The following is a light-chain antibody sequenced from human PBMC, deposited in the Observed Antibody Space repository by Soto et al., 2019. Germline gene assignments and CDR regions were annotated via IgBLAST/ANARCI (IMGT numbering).Light chain of an antibody. Sequence: IVVTQSPLSLRVTLGEPASISCRSSQSLLHINGYNYLDWYLQKPGQSPQLLIYLASNRASGVPDRFSGSGSGTDFTLTISRLEPEDFAVYYCQQYGSSPPLTFGGGTRLEI. CDR3: QQYGSSPPLT. CDR1: QSLLHINGYNY. CDR2: LAS. J-gene: IGKJ5*01. V-gene: IGKV2-28*01.